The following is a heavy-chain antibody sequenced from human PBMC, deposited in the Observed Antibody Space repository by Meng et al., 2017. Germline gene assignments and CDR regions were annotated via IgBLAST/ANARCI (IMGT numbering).Heavy chain of an antibody. CDR1: GFTFSSYA. V-gene: IGHV3-30*01. Sequence: GGSLRLSCAASGFTFSSYAMHWVRQAPGKGLEWVAVISYDGSNKYYADSVKGRFTISRDNSKNTLYLQMNSLRAEDTAVYYCARGYDSSGYYGGFDYWGQGTTVTVSS. CDR2: ISYDGSNK. CDR3: ARGYDSSGYYGGFDY. J-gene: IGHJ4*02. D-gene: IGHD3-22*01.